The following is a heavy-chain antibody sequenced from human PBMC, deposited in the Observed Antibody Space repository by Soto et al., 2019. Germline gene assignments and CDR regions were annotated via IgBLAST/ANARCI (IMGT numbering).Heavy chain of an antibody. CDR1: GFTFSSYA. V-gene: IGHV3-23*01. CDR3: AKDVGGIQLWLNYFDY. CDR2: IGGSGGST. Sequence: EVQLLESGGGLVQPGGSLRLSCAASGFTFSSYAMSWVRQAPGKGLEWVSAIGGSGGSTYYADSVKGRFTISRDNSKNTLYLRMNSLRAEDTAVYYCAKDVGGIQLWLNYFDYWGQGTLVTVSS. J-gene: IGHJ4*02. D-gene: IGHD5-18*01.